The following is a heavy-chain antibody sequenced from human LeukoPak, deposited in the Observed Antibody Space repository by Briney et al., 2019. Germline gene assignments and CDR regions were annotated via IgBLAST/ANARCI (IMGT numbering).Heavy chain of an antibody. CDR3: ARAASPGPLEHWFDP. CDR1: GGSINSGDYY. D-gene: IGHD1-1*01. J-gene: IGHJ5*02. CDR2: IYYSGST. Sequence: SETLSLTCTVSGGSINSGDYYWSWIRQHPGKGLEWIGYIYYSGSTYYNPSLKSRVTISVDTSKNQFSLKLSSVTAADTAVYYCARAASPGPLEHWFDPWGQGTLVTVSS. V-gene: IGHV4-31*03.